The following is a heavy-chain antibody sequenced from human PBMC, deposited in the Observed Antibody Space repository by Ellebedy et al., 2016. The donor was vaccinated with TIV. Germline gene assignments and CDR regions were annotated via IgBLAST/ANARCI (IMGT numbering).Heavy chain of an antibody. D-gene: IGHD4-17*01. CDR2: VYYSGST. V-gene: IGHV4-59*08. Sequence: SETLSLTCTVSGGSITSYYWSWTRQPPGQGLEWIGYVYYSGSTNYNPSLKSRVTIAVDTSKNQFSLRLSSVTAADTAVYYCARRASYGDYAVQVNPWFDPWGQGTLVSV. CDR3: ARRASYGDYAVQVNPWFDP. CDR1: GGSITSYY. J-gene: IGHJ5*02.